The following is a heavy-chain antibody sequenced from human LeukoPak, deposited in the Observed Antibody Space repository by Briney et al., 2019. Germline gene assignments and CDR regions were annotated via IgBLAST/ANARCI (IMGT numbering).Heavy chain of an antibody. D-gene: IGHD3-16*01. J-gene: IGHJ4*02. Sequence: PGGSLRLSCAACGSTHIFYDMSWVRQAPGKGLEWVSTISGSGDSTYYADSVKGRFTISRDKSKNTLYVQMNSLRAEDTAIYYCARSRDTFYDYIWGSWGQGTLVTVSS. CDR1: GSTHIFYD. V-gene: IGHV3-23*01. CDR3: ARSRDTFYDYIWGS. CDR2: ISGSGDST.